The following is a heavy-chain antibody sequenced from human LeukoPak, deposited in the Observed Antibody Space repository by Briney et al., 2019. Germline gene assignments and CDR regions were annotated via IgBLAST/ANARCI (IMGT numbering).Heavy chain of an antibody. CDR2: ISWNGDTI. D-gene: IGHD3-22*01. CDR1: GFTFGDYA. Sequence: PGGSLRLSCATSGFTFGDYAMHWVRQAPGKGLEWVSGISWNGDTIEYADSVKGRFTISRDNAENALYLRMNSLRAEDTALYSCAKSPLPDSSGYYTLWDWGQGTLVTVSS. CDR3: AKSPLPDSSGYYTLWD. J-gene: IGHJ4*02. V-gene: IGHV3-9*01.